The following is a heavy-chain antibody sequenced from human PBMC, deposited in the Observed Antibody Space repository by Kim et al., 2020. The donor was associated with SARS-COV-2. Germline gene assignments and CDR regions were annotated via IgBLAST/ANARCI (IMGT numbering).Heavy chain of an antibody. CDR3: ARDLSIAVAGTADY. Sequence: GGSLRLSCAASGFTFSSYSMNWVRQAPGKGLEWVSSISSSSSYIYYADSVKGRFTISRDNAKNSLYLQMNSLRAEDTAVYYCARDLSIAVAGTADYWGQGTLVTVSS. D-gene: IGHD6-19*01. J-gene: IGHJ4*02. CDR1: GFTFSSYS. CDR2: ISSSSSYI. V-gene: IGHV3-21*01.